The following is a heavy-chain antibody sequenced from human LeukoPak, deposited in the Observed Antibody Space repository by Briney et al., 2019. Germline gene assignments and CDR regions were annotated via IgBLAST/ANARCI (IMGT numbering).Heavy chain of an antibody. D-gene: IGHD6-13*01. CDR3: ATTLNVATAGYF. CDR1: GFTFNSYW. J-gene: IGHJ4*02. CDR2: VQQEGSEK. Sequence: GGSLRLSCAAPGFTFNSYWMSWVRQAPGKGLEWVANVQQEGSEKYYVDSVKGRFIISRDNAKNSVYLQMNSLRAEDTATYYCATTLNVATAGYFWGQGTLVTVSS. V-gene: IGHV3-7*01.